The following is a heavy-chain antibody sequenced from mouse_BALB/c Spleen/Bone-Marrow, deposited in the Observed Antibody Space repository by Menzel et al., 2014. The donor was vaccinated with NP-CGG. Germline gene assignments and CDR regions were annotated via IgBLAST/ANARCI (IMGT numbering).Heavy chain of an antibody. CDR2: INPYNDGT. CDR3: AREADGYYAGAMDY. CDR1: GYTFSSYV. Sequence: EVQLQQSGPELGKPGASVKMSCKASGYTFSSYVIHWVKRKPGQGLEWIGYINPYNDGTKYNEKFKGKATLTSDKSSSTAYIDLSSLTSEDSAVYYCAREADGYYAGAMDYWGQGTSVTVSS. V-gene: IGHV1-14*01. D-gene: IGHD2-3*01. J-gene: IGHJ4*01.